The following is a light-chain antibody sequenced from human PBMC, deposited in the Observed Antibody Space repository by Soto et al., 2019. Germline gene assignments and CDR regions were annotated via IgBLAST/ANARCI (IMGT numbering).Light chain of an antibody. V-gene: IGKV3-11*01. CDR2: DAS. CDR1: QIFSIS. Sequence: EIVLTQSPATLSLSPGERATLSCRAIQIFSISLAWYQQKPGQAPRLFIYDASNRATVIPARFSGSGSGTDFTLTISSLEPEDFAVYYCQQRSNWPVTFGPGTKVDIK. CDR3: QQRSNWPVT. J-gene: IGKJ3*01.